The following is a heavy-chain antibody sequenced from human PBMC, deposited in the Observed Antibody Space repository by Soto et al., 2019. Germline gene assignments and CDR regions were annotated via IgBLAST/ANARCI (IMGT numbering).Heavy chain of an antibody. J-gene: IGHJ6*02. CDR3: ARDGDSSGYYGGYYYGMDV. CDR2: IHYSGTT. Sequence: QVQLQESGPGLVKPSQTLSLTCTVSGGSISSGDYYWSWIRQPPGKGLEWIGYIHYSGTTYYNPSLKSRVTXSXDTXKNQFSLKLTSVTAADTAVYYCARDGDSSGYYGGYYYGMDVWGQGTTVTVSS. D-gene: IGHD3-22*01. V-gene: IGHV4-30-4*01. CDR1: GGSISSGDYY.